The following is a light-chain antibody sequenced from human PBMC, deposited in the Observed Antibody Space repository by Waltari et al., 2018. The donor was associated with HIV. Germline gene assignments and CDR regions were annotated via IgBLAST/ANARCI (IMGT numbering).Light chain of an antibody. J-gene: IGLJ2*01. CDR2: EVS. Sequence: QSALTQPASVSGSPGQSITISCTGTSSDVGSYYLVSWYQQHPGKAPKLMIYEVSKRPSGVSNRFSGSKSGKTASLTISGLQAEDEADYYCCSYAGSSTFVVFGGGTKLTVL. CDR1: SSDVGSYYL. CDR3: CSYAGSSTFVV. V-gene: IGLV2-23*02.